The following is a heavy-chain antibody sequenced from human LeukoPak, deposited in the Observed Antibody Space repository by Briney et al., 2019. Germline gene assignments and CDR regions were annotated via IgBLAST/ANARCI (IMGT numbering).Heavy chain of an antibody. Sequence: SGGSLRLSCAASGFTFSSYAMSWVRQAPGKGLEWVSGISGSGGSTNYADSVKGRFTISRDNSKNTLYLQMNSLRAEDTAVYYCANVPTVTIRENFDYWGQGTLVTVSS. J-gene: IGHJ4*02. CDR2: ISGSGGST. D-gene: IGHD4-17*01. V-gene: IGHV3-23*01. CDR3: ANVPTVTIRENFDY. CDR1: GFTFSSYA.